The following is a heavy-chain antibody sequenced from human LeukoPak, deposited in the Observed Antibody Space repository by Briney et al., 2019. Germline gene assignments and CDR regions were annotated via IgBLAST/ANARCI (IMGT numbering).Heavy chain of an antibody. CDR3: ARELYSGSYRDAFDI. Sequence: ASVKVSCKASGYPFTSYYMHWARQAPGQGLEWMGIINPSGGSTSYAQKFQGRVTMTRDTSTSTVYMELSSLRSEDTAVYYCARELYSGSYRDAFDIWGQGTMVTVSS. CDR1: GYPFTSYY. D-gene: IGHD1-26*01. J-gene: IGHJ3*02. CDR2: INPSGGST. V-gene: IGHV1-46*01.